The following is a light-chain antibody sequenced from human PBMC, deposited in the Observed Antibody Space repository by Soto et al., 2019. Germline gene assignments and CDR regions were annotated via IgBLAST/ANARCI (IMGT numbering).Light chain of an antibody. Sequence: DIVMTQSPLSLPVTPGEPASISCRSSQSLLHSNGYNYLDWYLQKPGQSPQLLIYLGSNRGSGVPDRFSGSGSGTDFTLKISRVEAEDVGVCYFMQALQTPLTFGGGTKVEIK. CDR1: QSLLHSNGYNY. CDR2: LGS. V-gene: IGKV2-28*01. J-gene: IGKJ4*01. CDR3: MQALQTPLT.